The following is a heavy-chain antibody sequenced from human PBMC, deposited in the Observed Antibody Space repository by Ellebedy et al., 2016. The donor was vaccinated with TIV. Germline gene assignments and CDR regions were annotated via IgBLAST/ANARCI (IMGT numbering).Heavy chain of an antibody. CDR3: AKGSSSGFNYDRVGFEY. D-gene: IGHD3-22*01. V-gene: IGHV3-23*01. J-gene: IGHJ4*02. CDR1: GFTFSSFA. Sequence: GGSLRLSCAASGFTFSSFAMHWVRQAPGKGLEWLSVISADGVSTYHAGSVKGRFTITGDNSKNTLYLQMSRLSAEDTAVYYCAKGSSSGFNYDRVGFEYWGQGTLVTVSS. CDR2: ISADGVST.